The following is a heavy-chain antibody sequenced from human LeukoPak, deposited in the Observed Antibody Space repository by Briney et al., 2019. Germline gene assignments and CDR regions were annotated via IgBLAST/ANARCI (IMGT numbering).Heavy chain of an antibody. D-gene: IGHD3-10*01. V-gene: IGHV4-34*01. J-gene: IGHJ3*02. CDR2: INHSGRT. Sequence: PSETLSLTCAVHGGSLSGHYWSWIRQPPGKGLEWIGEINHSGRTNYNRSFKSRVTISVDTSKNQFSLKLSSVTAADTAVYYCARVPDGAGPDIWGQGTMVTVSS. CDR1: GGSLSGHY. CDR3: ARVPDGAGPDI.